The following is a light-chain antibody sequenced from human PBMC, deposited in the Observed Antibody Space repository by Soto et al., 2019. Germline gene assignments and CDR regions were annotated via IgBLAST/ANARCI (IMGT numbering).Light chain of an antibody. CDR2: DAS. CDR1: QTINTW. CDR3: QQYYSYPQT. V-gene: IGKV1-5*01. J-gene: IGKJ1*01. Sequence: DIQMTQSPSTLSASVGGRVTITCRASQTINTWLAWYQQKPGKAPKLLIYDASTLQSGVPSRFSGSGSGTDFTLTISCLQSEDFATYYCQQYYSYPQTFGQGTKVDIK.